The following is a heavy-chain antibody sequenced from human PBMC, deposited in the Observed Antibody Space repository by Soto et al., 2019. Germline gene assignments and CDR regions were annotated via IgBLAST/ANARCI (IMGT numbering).Heavy chain of an antibody. D-gene: IGHD2-2*01. J-gene: IGHJ6*02. CDR1: GFTFSSYG. V-gene: IGHV3-30*03. CDR3: AVGYCSSTSCYAPRLYYYGMDV. CDR2: ISHDGSNK. Sequence: GGSLRLSCAASGFTFSSYGMHWVRQAPGKGLEWVAVISHDGSNKYYADSVKGRFTISRDNSKNTLYLQMNSLRAEDTAVYYCAVGYCSSTSCYAPRLYYYGMDVWGQGTTVTVSS.